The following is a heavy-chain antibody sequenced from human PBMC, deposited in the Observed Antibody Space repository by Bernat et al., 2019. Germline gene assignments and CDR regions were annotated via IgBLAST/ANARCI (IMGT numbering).Heavy chain of an antibody. J-gene: IGHJ4*02. V-gene: IGHV3-23*04. D-gene: IGHD1-26*01. CDR3: ATTKVVGATMGEAG. CDR2: ISGSGGST. CDR1: EFTFSSYA. Sequence: QLVESGGGVVQPGGSLRLSCAASEFTFSSYAMSWVRQAPGKGLEWVSGISGSGGSTYYADSVKGRFTISRDNSKNTLFLQMNSLRAEDTAVYYCATTKVVGATMGEAGWGQGTLVTVSS.